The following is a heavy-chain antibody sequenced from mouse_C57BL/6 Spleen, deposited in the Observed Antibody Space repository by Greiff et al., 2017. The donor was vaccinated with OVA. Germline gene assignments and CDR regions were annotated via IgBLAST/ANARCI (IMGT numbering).Heavy chain of an antibody. Sequence: QVQLQQPGTELVQPGASVKLSCKASGYTFTSYWMHWVKQRPGQGLEWIGNINPSNGGTNYNEKFKSTATLTVDKSSSTAYMQLSRLTSEDSAVYYCARPRYGSSYVWFAHWGQGTLVTVSA. CDR2: INPSNGGT. D-gene: IGHD1-1*01. V-gene: IGHV1-53*01. J-gene: IGHJ3*01. CDR3: ARPRYGSSYVWFAH. CDR1: GYTFTSYW.